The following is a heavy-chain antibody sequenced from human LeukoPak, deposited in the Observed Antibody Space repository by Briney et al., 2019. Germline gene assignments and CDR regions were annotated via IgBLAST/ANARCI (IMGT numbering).Heavy chain of an antibody. CDR2: ISSSGGNT. CDR3: ACRQITYFDY. D-gene: IGHD1-14*01. J-gene: IGHJ4*02. V-gene: IGHV3-23*01. CDR1: GFTFSSYA. Sequence: GGSLRLSCAASGFTFSSYAMNWVRQAPGKGLEWVSTISSSGGNTYYADSVKGRFSISRDNSKNTLYLQMNSLRAEDTAVYYCACRQITYFDYWGQGTLVTVSS.